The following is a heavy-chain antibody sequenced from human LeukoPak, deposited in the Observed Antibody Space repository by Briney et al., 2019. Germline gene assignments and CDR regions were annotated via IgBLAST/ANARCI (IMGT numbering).Heavy chain of an antibody. D-gene: IGHD1-26*01. J-gene: IGHJ4*02. V-gene: IGHV4-4*07. Sequence: SETLSLTCTVSGGSISSYYSTWMRQPAGKGLEWVGRIYSTGRTNYNPSLKSRVTISVDTSKNQFSLNLTSVTAADTAVYYCAAGGETSGKFDYWGRGTLVTVSS. CDR2: IYSTGRT. CDR3: AAGGETSGKFDY. CDR1: GGSISSYY.